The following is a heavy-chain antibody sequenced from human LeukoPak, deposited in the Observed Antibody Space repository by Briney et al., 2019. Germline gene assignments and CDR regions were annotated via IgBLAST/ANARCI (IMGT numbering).Heavy chain of an antibody. CDR2: ISSSSSAI. Sequence: VGSLRLSCAASGFTFSSYTMNWVRQAPGKGLEWVSSISSSSSAIYYAASVKGRFTISRDNARNSLYLQMNSLRDEDTAVFFQAEDGIRYSDYWGQGTLVTVSS. CDR1: GFTFSSYT. CDR3: AEDGIRYSDY. D-gene: IGHD3-9*01. V-gene: IGHV3-48*02. J-gene: IGHJ4*02.